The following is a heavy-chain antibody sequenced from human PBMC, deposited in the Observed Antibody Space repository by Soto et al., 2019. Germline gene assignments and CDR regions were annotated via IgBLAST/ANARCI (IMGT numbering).Heavy chain of an antibody. CDR3: AREQY. CDR1: GFTFGAYW. J-gene: IGHJ4*02. V-gene: IGHV3-7*01. Sequence: GGSLRLSCAASGFTFGAYWMSWVRQAPGKGLEWVANIKHDGSEKYYVDSVKGRFTISRDNAKNSLYLQMNSLRAEDTAVYYCAREQYWGQGILVTAPQ. CDR2: IKHDGSEK.